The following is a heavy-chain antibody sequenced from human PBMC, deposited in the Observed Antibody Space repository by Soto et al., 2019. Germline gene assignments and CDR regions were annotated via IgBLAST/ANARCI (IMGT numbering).Heavy chain of an antibody. CDR1: GYTFTTYA. CDR2: INAGNGNT. CDR3: AGSAVRPFGGLFGPFDY. J-gene: IGHJ4*02. V-gene: IGHV1-3*05. D-gene: IGHD3-16*02. Sequence: QVQLVQSGAEEKKPGASVKVSCKASGYTFTTYAMHWVRQAPGQRLEWMGWINAGNGNTKYSQKSRGGVSITRETSANTAYMELSSLRSEDTAVYYCAGSAVRPFGGLFGPFDYWGQRTLVTVSS.